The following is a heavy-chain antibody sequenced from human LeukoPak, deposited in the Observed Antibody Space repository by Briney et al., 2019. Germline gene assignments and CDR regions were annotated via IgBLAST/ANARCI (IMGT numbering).Heavy chain of an antibody. CDR3: AKDVDNNAKLLLDY. CDR1: GFTFSNYG. V-gene: IGHV3-23*01. J-gene: IGHJ4*02. D-gene: IGHD1-14*01. CDR2: ISSSGGST. Sequence: AGGSLRLSCAVSGFTFSNYGMSWVRQAPGKGLEWVSVISSSGGSTYYADSVKGRFTISRDNSKNTLYLQMNGLRAEDTAVYYCAKDVDNNAKLLLDYWGQGTLVTVSS.